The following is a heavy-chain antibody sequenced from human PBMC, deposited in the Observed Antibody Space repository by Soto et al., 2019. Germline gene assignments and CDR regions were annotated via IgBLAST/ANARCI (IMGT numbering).Heavy chain of an antibody. D-gene: IGHD6-19*01. CDR3: ARDRAKGDSSGWYSAGNWFDP. J-gene: IGHJ5*02. CDR1: GGTFSSYA. CDR2: IIPIFGTA. Sequence: SVKVSCKASGGTFSSYAISWVRQAPGQGLEWMGGIIPIFGTANYAQKFQGRVTITADESTSTAYMELSSLRSEDTAVYYCARDRAKGDSSGWYSAGNWFDPWGQGTLVTVSS. V-gene: IGHV1-69*13.